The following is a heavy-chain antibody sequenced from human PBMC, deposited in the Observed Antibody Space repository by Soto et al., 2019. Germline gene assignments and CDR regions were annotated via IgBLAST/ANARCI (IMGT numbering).Heavy chain of an antibody. J-gene: IGHJ4*02. D-gene: IGHD6-19*01. Sequence: GRSLRPSWAASGFTFGSYSMNRVRQAPGKGLERVSYIRSSSSTIYYADSVKGRFTISRDNAKNSLYLQMNSLRDEDTAVYYCAREASVAGHGYIDYWGQGTLVTVSS. CDR2: IRSSSSTI. V-gene: IGHV3-48*02. CDR1: GFTFGSYS. CDR3: AREASVAGHGYIDY.